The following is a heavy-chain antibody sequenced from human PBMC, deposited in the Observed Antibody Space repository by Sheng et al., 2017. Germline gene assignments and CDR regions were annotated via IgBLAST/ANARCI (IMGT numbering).Heavy chain of an antibody. V-gene: IGHV4-59*12. CDR1: GGSISSYY. CDR2: IYYSGST. D-gene: IGHD1-26*01. Sequence: QVQLQESGPGLVKPSETLSLTCTVSGGSISSYYWSWIRQPPGKGLEWIGYIYYSGSTNYNPSLKSRVTISVDTSKNQFSLKLSSVTAADTAVYYCARVFRGGSYSWFDPVGPGNPGSPSPQ. CDR3: ARVFRGGSYSWFDP. J-gene: IGHJ5*02.